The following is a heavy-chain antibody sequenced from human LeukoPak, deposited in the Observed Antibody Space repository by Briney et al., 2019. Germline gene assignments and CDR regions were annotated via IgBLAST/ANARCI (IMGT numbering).Heavy chain of an antibody. CDR3: ASAYYYDSSGYFH. V-gene: IGHV1-18*01. Sequence: SGESLKISRKGSGYSFTSYGISWVRQAPGQGLEWMGWISAYNGNTNCAQKLQGRVTMTTDTSTSTAYMELRSLRSDDTAVYYCASAYYYDSSGYFHWGQGTLVTVSS. D-gene: IGHD3-22*01. J-gene: IGHJ4*02. CDR2: ISAYNGNT. CDR1: GYSFTSYG.